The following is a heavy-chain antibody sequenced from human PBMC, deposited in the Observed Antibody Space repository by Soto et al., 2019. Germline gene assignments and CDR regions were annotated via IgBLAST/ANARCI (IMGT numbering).Heavy chain of an antibody. CDR3: ARDHGYYKYFDY. D-gene: IGHD1-26*01. V-gene: IGHV4-61*01. CDR2: IYYSGST. J-gene: IGHJ4*02. CDR1: GGSVSSGSYY. Sequence: PSETLSLTCTVSGGSVSSGSYYWSWIRQPPGKGLEWIGYIYYSGSTNYNPSLKSRVTISVDTSKNQFSLKLSSVTAADTAVYYCARDHGYYKYFDYWGQGTLVTVYS.